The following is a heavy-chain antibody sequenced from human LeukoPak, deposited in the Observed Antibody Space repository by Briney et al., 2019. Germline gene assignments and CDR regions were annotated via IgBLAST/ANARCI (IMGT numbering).Heavy chain of an antibody. J-gene: IGHJ4*02. D-gene: IGHD3-10*01. V-gene: IGHV3-7*01. CDR2: IKQDGSEK. CDR1: GFTFRSYR. CDR3: ATYYGSGSYNNKLIDY. Sequence: GGSLRLSCAASGFTFRSYRMSWVRQAPGKGLEWVANIKQDGSEKYYVDSVKGRFTISRDNAKNSLYLQMNSLRAEDTAVYYCATYYGSGSYNNKLIDYWGQGTLVTVSS.